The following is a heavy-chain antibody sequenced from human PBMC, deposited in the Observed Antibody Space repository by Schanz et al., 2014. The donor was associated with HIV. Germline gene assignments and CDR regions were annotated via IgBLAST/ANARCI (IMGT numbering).Heavy chain of an antibody. CDR1: GYTFTDNY. J-gene: IGHJ4*02. CDR2: INPNSGGT. CDR3: AIPSSGWSTFDY. D-gene: IGHD6-19*01. Sequence: QVQLVQSGAEVKKPGASVKVSCKASGYTFTDNYMHWVRQAPGQGLEWMGWINPNSGGTNFAQKFQGRVTLTRDTSITTAYMALTTLRSDDTALYYCAIPSSGWSTFDYWGQGTLVTVSS. V-gene: IGHV1-2*02.